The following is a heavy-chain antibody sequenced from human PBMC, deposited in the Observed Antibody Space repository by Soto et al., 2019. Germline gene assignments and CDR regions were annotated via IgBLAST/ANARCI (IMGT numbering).Heavy chain of an antibody. CDR3: ARSILITYSSGDGYFQH. J-gene: IGHJ1*01. CDR1: GDSVSSNSAA. V-gene: IGHV6-1*01. CDR2: TYYRSKWYN. Sequence: SQTLSLTCAISGDSVSSNSAAWNWIRQSPSRGLEWLGRTYYRSKWYNDYAVSVKSRININPDTSKNQFSLQLNSVTPEDTAVYYCARSILITYSSGDGYFQHWGQSTLVTVSS. D-gene: IGHD6-19*01.